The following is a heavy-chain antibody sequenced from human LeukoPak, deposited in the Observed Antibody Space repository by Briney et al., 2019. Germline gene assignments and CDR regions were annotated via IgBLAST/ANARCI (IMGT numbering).Heavy chain of an antibody. V-gene: IGHV1-69*13. J-gene: IGHJ5*02. CDR3: ASLGLYSSYLNNWFDP. Sequence: GASVKVSCKASGGTFSSYAISWVRQAPGQGLEWMGGIIPIFGTANYAQKFQGRVTITADESTSTAYMELSSLRSEDTAVYYCASLGLYSSYLNNWFDPWGQGTLVTVSS. D-gene: IGHD6-6*01. CDR2: IIPIFGTA. CDR1: GGTFSSYA.